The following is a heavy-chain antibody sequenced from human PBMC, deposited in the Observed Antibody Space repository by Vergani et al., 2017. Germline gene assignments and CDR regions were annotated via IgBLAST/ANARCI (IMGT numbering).Heavy chain of an antibody. CDR2: IYYSGST. CDR3: ARQVSGNYYEFDY. V-gene: IGHV4-59*05. D-gene: IGHD1-26*01. Sequence: QVKLQESGPGLVKPSETLSLTCTVSGASVNSYYWSWIRQPPGKGLEWIGSIYYSGSTYYYPSLKSRIVIFVDTSKNQFSLNLSSVTAADTAVYYCARQVSGNYYEFDYWGQGALVTVSS. J-gene: IGHJ4*02. CDR1: GASVNSYY.